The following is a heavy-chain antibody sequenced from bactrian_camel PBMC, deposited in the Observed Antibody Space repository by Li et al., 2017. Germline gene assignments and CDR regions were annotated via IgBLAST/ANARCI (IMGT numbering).Heavy chain of an antibody. D-gene: IGHD1*01. CDR3: AAASGGFCFMFINGRQRVSDLRGY. J-gene: IGHJ4*01. CDR2: KNHDGAVT. CDR1: YFTYDTNTR. Sequence: QVQLVESGGGSVQAGGSLRLSCLALYFTYDTNTRMGWFRQVPEKGREGVAAKNHDGAVTYADWSGKSTISLDNARNTLYLQMDNLKPEDTAMYYCAAASGGFCFMFINGRQRVSDLRGYWGQGTQVTVS. V-gene: IGHV3S26*01.